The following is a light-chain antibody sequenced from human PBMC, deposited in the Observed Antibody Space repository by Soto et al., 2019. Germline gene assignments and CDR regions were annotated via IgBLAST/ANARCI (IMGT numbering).Light chain of an antibody. V-gene: IGKV1-5*03. CDR1: QSISSW. CDR3: QQYDNYPLT. J-gene: IGKJ4*01. Sequence: DIQMTQSPSTLSASVGDRVTITCRASQSISSWLAWYQQKPGTAPKLLIYKASTLESGVPSRFSAIRSGTEFTLTISSLQPDDFATYYCQQYDNYPLTFGGGTKVDIK. CDR2: KAS.